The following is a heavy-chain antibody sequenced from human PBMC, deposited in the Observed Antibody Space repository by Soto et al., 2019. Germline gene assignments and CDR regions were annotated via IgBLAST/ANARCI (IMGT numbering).Heavy chain of an antibody. V-gene: IGHV2-5*02. J-gene: IGHJ4*02. CDR2: IYWDDDK. CDR3: AHLNDYGDYVPPDY. CDR1: GVSLSTSGVG. D-gene: IGHD4-17*01. Sequence: QITLKESGPPLVKPTQTLTLTCTFSGVSLSTSGVGVGWIRQPPGKALEWLALIYWDDDKRYSPSLKSRLTITKDTSKNQVVLTMTNMDPVDTATYYCAHLNDYGDYVPPDYWGQGTLVTVSS.